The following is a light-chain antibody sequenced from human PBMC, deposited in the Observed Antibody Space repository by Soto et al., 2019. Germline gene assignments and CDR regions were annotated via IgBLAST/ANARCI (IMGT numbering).Light chain of an antibody. CDR3: CSYAGSSTYV. CDR1: SSDVGSYNL. J-gene: IGLJ1*01. V-gene: IGLV2-23*01. Sequence: QSVLTQPASVSGSPGQSITISCTGTSSDVGSYNLVSWYQQHPGKAPKLMIYEGSKRPSGVSNRFSGSKSGNTASLTISGLQAEDEADYYCCSYAGSSTYVFGPGTKANV. CDR2: EGS.